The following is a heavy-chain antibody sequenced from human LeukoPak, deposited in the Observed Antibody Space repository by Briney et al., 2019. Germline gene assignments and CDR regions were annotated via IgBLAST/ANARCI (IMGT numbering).Heavy chain of an antibody. CDR3: ARGGLLWFEELPIGRPLDY. CDR1: GYTLTDYY. CDR2: INPNSGAT. D-gene: IGHD3-10*01. Sequence: GASVKVSCKASGYTLTDYYLHWVRQAPGQGLQRMGWINPNSGATHYAQNFQGRVTMTRDTSISTAYMELSRLRSDDTAVYYCARGGLLWFEELPIGRPLDYWGQGTLVTVSS. J-gene: IGHJ4*02. V-gene: IGHV1-2*02.